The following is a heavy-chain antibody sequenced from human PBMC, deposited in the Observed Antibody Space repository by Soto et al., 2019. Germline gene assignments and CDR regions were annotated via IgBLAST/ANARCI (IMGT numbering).Heavy chain of an antibody. CDR1: GRSISSVGDY. CDR2: IYYSGST. V-gene: IGHV4-31*03. Sequence: SETLSVTYTLSGRSISSVGDYWTWIRQHPGKGLERIGYIYYSGSTYYNPSLKSRVTISVDTSKNQFSLKLSSVTAADTAVYYCARAPLVDGYESDWYYYYGMDVWGQGTTVTVSS. J-gene: IGHJ6*02. CDR3: ARAPLVDGYESDWYYYYGMDV. D-gene: IGHD5-12*01.